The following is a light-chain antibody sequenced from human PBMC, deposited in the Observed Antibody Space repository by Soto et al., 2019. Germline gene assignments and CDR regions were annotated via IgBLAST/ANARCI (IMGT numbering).Light chain of an antibody. V-gene: IGLV1-47*01. CDR1: SSNIGSNY. Sequence: QSVLTQPPSASGIPGQRVTISCSGSSSNIGSNYVYWYQQLPGTAPKLLIYRNNQRPSGVPDRFSGSKSGTSASLAISGLRSEDEADYYCAAWGDSLSAPYVFGTGTKVTVL. CDR3: AAWGDSLSAPYV. CDR2: RNN. J-gene: IGLJ1*01.